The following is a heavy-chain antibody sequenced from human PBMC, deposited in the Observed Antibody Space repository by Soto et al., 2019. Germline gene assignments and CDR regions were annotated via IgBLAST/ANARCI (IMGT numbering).Heavy chain of an antibody. CDR2: IYYSGNT. J-gene: IGHJ4*02. D-gene: IGHD2-2*01. Sequence: QVQLQESGPGLVKPSQTLSLTCTVSGGSISSSGYYWSWIRQHPGKGLEWIGYIYYSGNTHYNPSLRSRVLMSLITSKNQCSLKLNSGSAADTAVYYWARVRCGSTSGLRLDYWGQGTLVTVSS. V-gene: IGHV4-31*03. CDR1: GGSISSSGYY. CDR3: ARVRCGSTSGLRLDY.